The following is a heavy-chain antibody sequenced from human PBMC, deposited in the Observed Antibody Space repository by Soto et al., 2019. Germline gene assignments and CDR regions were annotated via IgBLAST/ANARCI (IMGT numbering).Heavy chain of an antibody. D-gene: IGHD6-13*01. Sequence: QLRLQESGPGLVKPSETLSLTCSVSGASIRSTSYYWGWIRQPPGKGLEWIGSIYYSGRTHYSPSLKSRIIMSIDTSTNQFSLKLTSVTAADTAVYYCTRHEGGAAADRPLDYWGHGTLVTASS. CDR1: GASIRSTSYY. CDR2: IYYSGRT. V-gene: IGHV4-39*01. CDR3: TRHEGGAAADRPLDY. J-gene: IGHJ4*01.